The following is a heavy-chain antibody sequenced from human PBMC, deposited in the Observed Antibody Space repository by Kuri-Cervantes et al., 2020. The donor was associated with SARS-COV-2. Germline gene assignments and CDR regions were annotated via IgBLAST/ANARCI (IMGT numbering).Heavy chain of an antibody. CDR2: IYHSGST. D-gene: IGHD6-13*01. J-gene: IGHJ5*02. CDR3: ARARIAAAGYNWFDP. CDR1: GGSISSGDYY. V-gene: IGHV4-30-2*01. Sequence: SETLSLTCTVSGGSISSGDYYWSWIRQPPGKGLEWIGYIYHSGSTYYNPSLKSRVTISVDRSKNQFSLKLSSVTAADTAVYYCARARIAAAGYNWFDPWGQGTLVTVSS.